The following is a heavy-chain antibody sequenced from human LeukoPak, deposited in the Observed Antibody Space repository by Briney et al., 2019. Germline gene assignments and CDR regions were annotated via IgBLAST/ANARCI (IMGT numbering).Heavy chain of an antibody. CDR2: IIPLFGPA. V-gene: IGHV1-69*05. Sequence: SVKVSCKASGGTFSSYAISWVRQAPGQGLEWMGGIIPLFGPANYAQKFQGRVTITTDESTSTVYMELSSLRSEDTAFYYCARGGAFDIWGQGTMVTVSS. CDR1: GGTFSSYA. CDR3: ARGGAFDI. J-gene: IGHJ3*02.